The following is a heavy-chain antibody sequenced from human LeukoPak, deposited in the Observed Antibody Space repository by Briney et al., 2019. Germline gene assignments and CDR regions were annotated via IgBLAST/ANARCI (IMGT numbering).Heavy chain of an antibody. CDR1: GFTFSTFA. J-gene: IGHJ4*02. CDR2: ISGSGDTT. Sequence: GGSLRLSCTASGFTFSTFAMGWVRQAPGKGLQWVSGISGSGDTTYYADSVKGRFTISRDNSKNTLYLQMNSLRAEDTAVYYCAKDRRSGSYLIFDYWGQGTLVTVSS. CDR3: AKDRRSGSYLIFDY. V-gene: IGHV3-23*01. D-gene: IGHD1-26*01.